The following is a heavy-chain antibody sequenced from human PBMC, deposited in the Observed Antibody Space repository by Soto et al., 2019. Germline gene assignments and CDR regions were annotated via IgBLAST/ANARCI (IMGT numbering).Heavy chain of an antibody. CDR1: GGSISSGDYY. V-gene: IGHV4-30-4*01. D-gene: IGHD6-13*01. CDR3: ARVTRYSSPREYYYYYGMDV. J-gene: IGHJ6*02. CDR2: IYYSGST. Sequence: SETLSLTCTVSGGSISSGDYYWSWLRQPPGKGLEWIGYIYYSGSTYYNPSLKSRVTISVDTSKNQFSLKLSSVTAADTAVYYCARVTRYSSPREYYYYYGMDVWGQGTTVTVS.